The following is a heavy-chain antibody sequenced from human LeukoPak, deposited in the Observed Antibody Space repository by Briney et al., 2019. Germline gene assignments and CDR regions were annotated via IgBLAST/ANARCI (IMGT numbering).Heavy chain of an antibody. CDR3: ARGEFWSGGLWFDY. CDR1: GGTFSSYA. CDR2: IIPIFGTA. V-gene: IGHV1-69*13. Sequence: SVKVSCKASGGTFSSYAISWVRQAPGQGLEWMGGIIPIFGTANYAQKFQGRVTITADESTSTAYMELSSLRSEDTAMYYCARGEFWSGGLWFDYWGQGTLVTVSS. J-gene: IGHJ4*02. D-gene: IGHD3-3*01.